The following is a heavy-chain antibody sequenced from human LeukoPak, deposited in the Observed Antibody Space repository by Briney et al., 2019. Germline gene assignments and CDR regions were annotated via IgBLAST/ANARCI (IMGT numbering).Heavy chain of an antibody. CDR1: GGSISSSSYY. J-gene: IGHJ4*02. Sequence: SETLSLTCTVSGGSISSSSYYWGWIRQPPGKGLEWIGSIYYGGSTYYNPSLKSRVTLSVDTSKNQFSLKLSCVPAADTAGDYCARKLDAAMARYIDYWGQGTLVTVTS. V-gene: IGHV4-39*07. D-gene: IGHD5-18*01. CDR2: IYYGGST. CDR3: ARKLDAAMARYIDY.